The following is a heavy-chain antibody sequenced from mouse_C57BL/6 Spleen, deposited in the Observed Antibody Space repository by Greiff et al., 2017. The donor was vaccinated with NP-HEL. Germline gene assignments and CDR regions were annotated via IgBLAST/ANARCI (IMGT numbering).Heavy chain of an antibody. CDR3: ARRITTVVAGEVDY. Sequence: QVQLQQPGAELVKPGASVKLSCKASGYTFTSYWMQWVNQRPGQGLEWIGEIDPSDSYTNYNQKFKGKATLTVDTSSSTAYMQLSSLTSEDSAVYYCARRITTVVAGEVDYWGQGTTLTVSS. CDR1: GYTFTSYW. V-gene: IGHV1-50*01. D-gene: IGHD1-1*01. CDR2: IDPSDSYT. J-gene: IGHJ2*01.